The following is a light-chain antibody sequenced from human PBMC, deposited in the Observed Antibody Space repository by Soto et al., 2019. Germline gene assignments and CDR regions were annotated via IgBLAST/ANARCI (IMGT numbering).Light chain of an antibody. J-gene: IGKJ1*01. CDR1: QSVTNY. Sequence: EIVMTQSPDTLSLSPGERATLSCRATQSVTNYIAWYQQRPGQAPRLLIYDASNRASGVPAKFSGSGSGTDFTLTISDLEPADFGLYYCQQRLNWPPNFGQGTKVEIK. V-gene: IGKV3-11*01. CDR3: QQRLNWPPN. CDR2: DAS.